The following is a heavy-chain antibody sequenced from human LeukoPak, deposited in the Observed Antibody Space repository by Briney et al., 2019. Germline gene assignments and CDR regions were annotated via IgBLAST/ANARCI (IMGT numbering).Heavy chain of an antibody. CDR2: VFHSGNT. CDR3: AKRGSEVGETVAPGDY. CDR1: GYSISSTYY. D-gene: IGHD1-26*01. J-gene: IGHJ4*02. Sequence: PSETLSLTCTVSGYSISSTYYWGWIRQPPGKGLEWVGSVFHSGNTYYNPSLKSRLTISADTSKNQFSLTLTSVTAADTAVYYCAKRGSEVGETVAPGDYWGQGTLVTVSS. V-gene: IGHV4-38-2*02.